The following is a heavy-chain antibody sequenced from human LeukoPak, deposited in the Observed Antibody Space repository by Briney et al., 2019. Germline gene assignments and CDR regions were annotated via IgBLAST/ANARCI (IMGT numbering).Heavy chain of an antibody. V-gene: IGHV3-53*01. CDR3: ARAHIVGATLDGMDV. D-gene: IGHD1-26*01. J-gene: IGHJ6*02. Sequence: GGSLRLSCAASGFTVSSNYMSWVRQAPGKGLEWVSVIYSGGSTYYADSVKGRFTISRDNSKNTLYLRMNSLRAEDTAVYYCARAHIVGATLDGMDVWGQGTTVTVSS. CDR2: IYSGGST. CDR1: GFTVSSNY.